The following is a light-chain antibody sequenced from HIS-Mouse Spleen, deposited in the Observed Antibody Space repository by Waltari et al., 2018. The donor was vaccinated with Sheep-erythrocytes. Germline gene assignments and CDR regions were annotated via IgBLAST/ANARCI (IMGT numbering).Light chain of an antibody. J-gene: IGLJ3*02. CDR2: EGS. CDR3: CSYAGSSTPWV. Sequence: QSALTQPASVSGSPGQPLTISCTGTSSDVGSYNLVPWYQPHPGKAPKLMIYEGSKRPSGVSNRFSGSKSGNTASLTISGLQAEDEADYYCCSYAGSSTPWVFGGGTKLTVL. CDR1: SSDVGSYNL. V-gene: IGLV2-23*01.